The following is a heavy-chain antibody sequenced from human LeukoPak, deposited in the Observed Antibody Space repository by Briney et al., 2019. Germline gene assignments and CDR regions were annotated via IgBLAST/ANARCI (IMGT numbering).Heavy chain of an antibody. J-gene: IGHJ6*02. V-gene: IGHV3-21*06. CDR3: ARALWSGPVYYGMDV. CDR1: GFTFSNYN. D-gene: IGHD3-10*01. CDR2: ISSTSSYI. Sequence: GGSLRLSCAASGFTFSNYNFYWVRQAPGKGLEWVSSISSTSSYIYYADSVKGRFTISRDNAKNSLYLQMNSLRAEDTAVYYCARALWSGPVYYGMDVWGQGTTVTVSS.